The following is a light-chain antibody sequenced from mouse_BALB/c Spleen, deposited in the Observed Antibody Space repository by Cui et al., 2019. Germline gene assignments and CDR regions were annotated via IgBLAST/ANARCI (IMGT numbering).Light chain of an antibody. CDR3: QQYNSYPT. CDR1: QNVGTN. J-gene: IGKJ5*01. V-gene: IGKV6-15*01. Sequence: DIVMTQSQKFISTSVGDRVSVTCKASQNVGTNVAWYQQKPGQSPKALIYSASYRYSGVPDRFTGSGSGTDFTLTISNVQSEDLAEYFCQQYNSYPTFGAGTKLELK. CDR2: SAS.